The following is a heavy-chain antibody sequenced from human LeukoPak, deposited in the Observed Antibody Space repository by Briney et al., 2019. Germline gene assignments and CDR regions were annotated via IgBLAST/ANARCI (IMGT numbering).Heavy chain of an antibody. CDR3: ARVLAGTPGADY. J-gene: IGHJ4*02. V-gene: IGHV1-69*05. CDR1: GGTFSSYA. CDR2: IIPIFGTA. Sequence: GASVKVSCKASGGTFSSYAISWVRQAPGQGLEWMGGIIPIFGTANYAQKFQGRVTMTRNTSISTAYMELSSLRSEDTAVYYCARVLAGTPGADYWGQGTLVTVSS. D-gene: IGHD1-1*01.